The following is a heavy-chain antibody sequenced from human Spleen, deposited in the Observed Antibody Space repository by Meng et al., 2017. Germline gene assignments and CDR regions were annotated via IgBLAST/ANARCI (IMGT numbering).Heavy chain of an antibody. Sequence: SETLSLTCTVSGGSISSGGYYWSWIRQHPGKGLEWIGYIYYSGSTYYNPSLKSRVTISVDTSKNQFSLKLSSVTAADTAVYYCASITMVRGRDSGGYWGQGTLVTVSS. CDR1: GGSISSGGYY. J-gene: IGHJ4*02. CDR3: ASITMVRGRDSGGY. V-gene: IGHV4-31*03. D-gene: IGHD3-10*01. CDR2: IYYSGST.